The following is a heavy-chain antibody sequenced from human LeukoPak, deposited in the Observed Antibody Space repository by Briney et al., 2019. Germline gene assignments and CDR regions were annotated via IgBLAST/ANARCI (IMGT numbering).Heavy chain of an antibody. Sequence: GGSLRLSCAASGFTFSSFEMSWVRQAPGQGLERVSAISGRGGSAYYADSVKGLLTIPRDNSTNSLSLQMHSLRAEDTALYYCARTGYSSGWYRIWDYWGEGSLVTVSS. CDR3: ARTGYSSGWYRIWDY. CDR2: ISGRGGSA. CDR1: GFTFSSFE. J-gene: IGHJ4*02. V-gene: IGHV3-23*01. D-gene: IGHD6-19*01.